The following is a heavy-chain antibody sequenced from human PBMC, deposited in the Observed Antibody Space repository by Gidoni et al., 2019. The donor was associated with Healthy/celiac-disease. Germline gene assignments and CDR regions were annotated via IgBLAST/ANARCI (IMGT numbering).Heavy chain of an antibody. Sequence: QVQLVQSGAEVKKPGASVKVSCKVSGYTLTELSMHWVRQAPGKGLEWMGGFDPEDGETIYAQKFQGRVTMTEDTSTDTAYMELSSLRSEDTAVYYCATGGPSAIFGVVIMARAFDIWGQGTMVTVSS. CDR1: GYTLTELS. CDR3: ATGGPSAIFGVVIMARAFDI. CDR2: FDPEDGET. J-gene: IGHJ3*02. V-gene: IGHV1-24*01. D-gene: IGHD3-3*01.